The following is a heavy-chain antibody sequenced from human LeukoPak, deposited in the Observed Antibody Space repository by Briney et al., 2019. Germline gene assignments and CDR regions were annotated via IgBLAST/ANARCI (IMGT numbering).Heavy chain of an antibody. V-gene: IGHV4-59*01. CDR2: IYYSGRT. Sequence: PSKTLSLTCTVSGGSISSYYWSWVRQPPGKGLEWIGYIYYSGRTNYNPSLQSRVTISVDTSKNQFSLKLSSVTAADTAVYYCAREVYDSSGYYSSAFDIWGQGTMVTVSS. CDR1: GGSISSYY. J-gene: IGHJ3*02. CDR3: AREVYDSSGYYSSAFDI. D-gene: IGHD3-22*01.